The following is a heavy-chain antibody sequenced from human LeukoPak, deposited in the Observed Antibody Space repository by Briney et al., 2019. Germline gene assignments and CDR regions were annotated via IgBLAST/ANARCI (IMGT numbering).Heavy chain of an antibody. Sequence: GESLQISCEGSGYRFTSYWIAWVRQMPGKGLEWMGIIYPGDSDTRYSPSFQGQVTISADKSNSTAYLQWSSLKASDTAMYYCARTLLSTLDAFDVWGQGTMVTVS. J-gene: IGHJ3*01. V-gene: IGHV5-51*01. D-gene: IGHD1-26*01. CDR2: IYPGDSDT. CDR1: GYRFTSYW. CDR3: ARTLLSTLDAFDV.